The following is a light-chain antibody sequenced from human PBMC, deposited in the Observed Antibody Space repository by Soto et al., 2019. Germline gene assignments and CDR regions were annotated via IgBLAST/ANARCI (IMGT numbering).Light chain of an antibody. CDR2: QDS. CDR1: KLGDKY. J-gene: IGLJ2*01. CDR3: QAWDSSHVV. V-gene: IGLV3-1*01. Sequence: SYELTQPPSVSVSPGQTASITCSGDKLGDKYACWYQQKPGQSPVLVIYQDSKRPSGIPERFSGSNSGNTATLTISGTQAMDEADYYCQAWDSSHVVFGGGTKLTV.